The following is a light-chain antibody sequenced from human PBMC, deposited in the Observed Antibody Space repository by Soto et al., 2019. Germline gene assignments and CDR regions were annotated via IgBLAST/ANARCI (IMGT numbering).Light chain of an antibody. CDR2: EAS. J-gene: IGKJ1*01. Sequence: DIQMTQSHSTLSASVGDRVTITCRASQSISSWLAWYQQKPGKAPKLLVSEASGLESGVPSRFSGSGSGTEFTLTISSLQPDDFATYYCQQYNNYWTFGQGTKVDI. V-gene: IGKV1-5*03. CDR3: QQYNNYWT. CDR1: QSISSW.